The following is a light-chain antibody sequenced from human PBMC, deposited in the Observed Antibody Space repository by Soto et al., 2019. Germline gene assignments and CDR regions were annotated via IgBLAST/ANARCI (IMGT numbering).Light chain of an antibody. J-gene: IGKJ4*01. Sequence: EIVLKQSPDTLSLSPGERATLSCRASQSVKNNYLAWYQQKPGQAPRFLIYDASSRATGIPDRFSGSGSGTDFTLTISRLEPEDFAVYYCQQYGSTPLTFGGRTKLDIK. V-gene: IGKV3-20*01. CDR1: QSVKNNY. CDR2: DAS. CDR3: QQYGSTPLT.